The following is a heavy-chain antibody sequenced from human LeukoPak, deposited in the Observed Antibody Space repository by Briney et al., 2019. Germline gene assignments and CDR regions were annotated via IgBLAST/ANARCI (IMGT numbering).Heavy chain of an antibody. CDR3: ARGDGDY. D-gene: IGHD2-21*01. CDR1: GYTLTELS. V-gene: IGHV1-2*04. J-gene: IGHJ4*02. Sequence: ASVKVSCKVSGYTLTELSMHWVRQAPGQGLEWMGWINPHSGGTSYAQKFQGWVTMTRDTSISTAYMELSRLRSDDTAVYYCARGDGDYWGQGTLVTVSS. CDR2: INPHSGGT.